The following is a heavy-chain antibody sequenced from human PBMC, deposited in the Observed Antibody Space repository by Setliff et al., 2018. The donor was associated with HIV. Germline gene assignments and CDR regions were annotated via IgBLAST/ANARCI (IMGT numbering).Heavy chain of an antibody. CDR2: IFHSGSS. V-gene: IGHV4-39*07. J-gene: IGHJ6*02. Sequence: SETLSLTCTVSGGSISSSSYYWGWIRQPPGKGLEWIGSIFHSGSSYYNPSLKSRVTISADTSRNGFSLNLNSVTAADAAVYFCARASGAQYYYGMDVWGQGTTVTVSS. CDR1: GGSISSSSYY. CDR3: ARASGAQYYYGMDV. D-gene: IGHD1-26*01.